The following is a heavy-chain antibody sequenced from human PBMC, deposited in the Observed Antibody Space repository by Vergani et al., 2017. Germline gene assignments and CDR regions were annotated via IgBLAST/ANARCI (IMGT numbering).Heavy chain of an antibody. CDR2: INHSGST. V-gene: IGHV4-34*01. CDR3: ARDYGDYKVGWFDP. Sequence: QVQLQQWGAGLLKPSETLSLTCAVYGGSFSGYYWSWIRQPPGKGLEWIGEINHSGSTNYNPSLKSRVTISVETSKNQFSLKLSSVTAADTAVYYCARDYGDYKVGWFDPWGQGTLVTVSS. D-gene: IGHD4-17*01. J-gene: IGHJ5*02. CDR1: GGSFSGYY.